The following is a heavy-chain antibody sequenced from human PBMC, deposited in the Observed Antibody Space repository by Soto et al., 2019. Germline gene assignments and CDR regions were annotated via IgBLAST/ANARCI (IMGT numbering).Heavy chain of an antibody. CDR2: INPASGGT. Sequence: QVQLVQSGAEEKKPGASVKVSCKASGYIFTAYYMNWVRQAPGQGLGWMGWINPASGGTNYAQKFQGRVTMTTDPSISTASMELSSLRSDDTAVYYCARDYSAGAGASDFWGQGTMVIVSS. D-gene: IGHD6-19*01. V-gene: IGHV1-2*02. CDR3: ARDYSAGAGASDF. J-gene: IGHJ3*01. CDR1: GYIFTAYY.